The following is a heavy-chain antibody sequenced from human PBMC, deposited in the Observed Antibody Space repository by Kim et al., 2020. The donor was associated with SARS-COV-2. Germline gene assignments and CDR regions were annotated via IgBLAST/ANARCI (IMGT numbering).Heavy chain of an antibody. D-gene: IGHD1-1*01. CDR1: GFTFSSYA. CDR2: ISYDGSNK. J-gene: IGHJ4*02. CDR3: ARLSRTTRALDY. V-gene: IGHV3-30*04. Sequence: GGSLRLSCAASGFTFSSYAMHWVRQAPGKGLEWVAVISYDGSNKYYADSVKGRFTISRDNSKNTLYLQMNSLRAEDTAVYYCARLSRTTRALDYWGQGTL.